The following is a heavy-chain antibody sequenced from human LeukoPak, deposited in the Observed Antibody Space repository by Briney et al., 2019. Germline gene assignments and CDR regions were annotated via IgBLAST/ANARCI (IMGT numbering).Heavy chain of an antibody. CDR1: GFTFSSYW. Sequence: PGGSLRLSCAASGFTFSSYWMSWVRRAPGKGLEWVANIKQDGSEKYYVDSVKGRFTISRDNAKNTLYLQMNSLRAEDTAVYYCARDLEMATLDYWGQGTLVTVSS. CDR3: ARDLEMATLDY. D-gene: IGHD5-24*01. CDR2: IKQDGSEK. V-gene: IGHV3-7*01. J-gene: IGHJ4*02.